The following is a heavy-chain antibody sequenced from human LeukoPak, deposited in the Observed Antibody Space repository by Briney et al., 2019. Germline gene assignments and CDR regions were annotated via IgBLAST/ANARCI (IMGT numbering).Heavy chain of an antibody. CDR1: GGSFSGYY. CDR3: AIHIVVVPADKKKNWFDP. V-gene: IGHV4-34*01. D-gene: IGHD2-2*01. J-gene: IGHJ5*02. Sequence: SETLSLTCAVYGGSFSGYYWSWIHQPPGKGLEWIGEINHSGSTNYNPSLKSRVTISVDTSKNQFSLKLSSVTAADTAVYYCAIHIVVVPADKKKNWFDPWGQGTLVTVSS. CDR2: INHSGST.